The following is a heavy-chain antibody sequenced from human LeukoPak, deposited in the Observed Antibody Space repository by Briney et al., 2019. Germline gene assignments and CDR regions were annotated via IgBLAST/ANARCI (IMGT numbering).Heavy chain of an antibody. CDR2: IYHSGST. CDR3: ARASSYGDYPFDY. D-gene: IGHD4-17*01. CDR1: GYSISSGYF. Sequence: SETLSLTCTVSGYSISSGYFWGWIRQPPGKGLEWIGLEWIGSIYHSGSTYYNPSLKSRVTISVDTSKNQFSLKLSSVTAADTAVYYCARASSYGDYPFDYWGQGTLVTVSS. V-gene: IGHV4-38-2*02. J-gene: IGHJ4*02.